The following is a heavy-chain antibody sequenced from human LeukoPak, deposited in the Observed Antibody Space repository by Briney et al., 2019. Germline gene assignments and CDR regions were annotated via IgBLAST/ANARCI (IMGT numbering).Heavy chain of an antibody. CDR3: ARGDVVVPAQKGMDV. V-gene: IGHV1-18*01. Sequence: ASVKVSCKASGYTFTSYGISWVRQAPGQGLEWMGWISAYNGNTNYAQKLQGRVTMTTDTSTSTAYMELRSLRSDDTAVYYCARGDVVVPAQKGMDVWGQGTTVTVSS. D-gene: IGHD2-2*01. J-gene: IGHJ6*02. CDR1: GYTFTSYG. CDR2: ISAYNGNT.